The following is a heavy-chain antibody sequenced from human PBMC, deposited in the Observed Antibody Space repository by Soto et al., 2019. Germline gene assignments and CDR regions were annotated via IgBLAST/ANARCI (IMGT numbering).Heavy chain of an antibody. CDR3: TQHSLRFLEWLLDY. V-gene: IGHV3-15*01. J-gene: IGHJ4*02. Sequence: SWIRQPPGKGLEWVGRIKSKTDGGTTDYAAPVKGRFTISRDDSKNTLYLQMNSLKTEDTAVYYCTQHSLRFLEWLLDYWGQGTLVTVSS. CDR2: IKSKTDGGTT. D-gene: IGHD3-3*01.